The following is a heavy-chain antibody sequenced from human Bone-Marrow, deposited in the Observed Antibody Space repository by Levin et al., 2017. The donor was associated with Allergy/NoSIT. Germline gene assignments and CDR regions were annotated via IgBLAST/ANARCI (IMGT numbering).Heavy chain of an antibody. V-gene: IGHV3-15*07. D-gene: IGHD1-26*01. CDR2: IRSKADGGTT. CDR3: TTGNSGSPGDY. J-gene: IGHJ4*02. Sequence: GGSLRLSCAASGFTFSNAWMTWVRQAPGKGLEWVGRIRSKADGGTTDYAAPVKGRFTISRDDSRSTLYLQLNSLKTEDTAVYYCTTGNSGSPGDYWGQETLVTVSS. CDR1: GFTFSNAW.